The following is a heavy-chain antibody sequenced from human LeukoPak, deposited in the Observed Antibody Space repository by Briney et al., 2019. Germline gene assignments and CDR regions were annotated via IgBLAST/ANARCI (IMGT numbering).Heavy chain of an antibody. CDR1: GFTVSSNY. CDR2: IKQDGSGK. V-gene: IGHV3-7*01. CDR3: ARESTRYCSGGSCYSSSSFDY. D-gene: IGHD2-15*01. J-gene: IGHJ4*02. Sequence: GGSLRLSCAASGFTVSSNYMSWVRQAPGKGLEWVANIKQDGSGKYYVDSVKGRFTISRDNAKNSLFLRMNGLRAEDTAVYYCARESTRYCSGGSCYSSSSFDYWGQGTLVTVSS.